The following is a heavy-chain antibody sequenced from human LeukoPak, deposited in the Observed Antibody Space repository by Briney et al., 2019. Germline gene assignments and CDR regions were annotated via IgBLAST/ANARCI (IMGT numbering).Heavy chain of an antibody. CDR1: GGSFSGYY. D-gene: IGHD2-21*02. J-gene: IGHJ6*03. Sequence: SETLSLTCAVYGGSFSGYYWSWIRQPPGKGLEWIGEINHSGSTNYNPSLKSRVTISVDKSKNQFSLKLSSVTAADTAVYYCARVAYCGGDCLRGYYYYYMDVWGKGTTVTVSS. CDR3: ARVAYCGGDCLRGYYYYYMDV. V-gene: IGHV4-34*01. CDR2: INHSGST.